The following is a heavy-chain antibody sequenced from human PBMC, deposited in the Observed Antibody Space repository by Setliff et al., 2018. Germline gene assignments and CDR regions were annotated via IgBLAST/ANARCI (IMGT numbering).Heavy chain of an antibody. J-gene: IGHJ3*01. D-gene: IGHD2-21*01. Sequence: PSETLSLTCKVSGDSIIGYYWSWIRQSPGKGLDWIGYVSSSGSPNYSPSFKSRVTMSIDTSKNQFSLKPSSVTASDTAVYYCARLYHKENSADFRRAPFDVWGQGIMVTVSS. CDR3: ARLYHKENSADFRRAPFDV. CDR2: VSSSGSP. V-gene: IGHV4-59*01. CDR1: GDSIIGYY.